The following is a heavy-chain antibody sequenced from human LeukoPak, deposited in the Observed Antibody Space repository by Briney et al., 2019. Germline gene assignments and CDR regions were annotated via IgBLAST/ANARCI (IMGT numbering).Heavy chain of an antibody. J-gene: IGHJ4*02. V-gene: IGHV1-69*04. CDR2: IIPILGIA. D-gene: IGHD3-9*01. Sequence: SVKVSCKASGCTFSSYAISWVRQAPGQGLEWMGRIIPILGIANYAQKFQGRVTITGDKSTSTAYMELSSLRSEDTAVYYCARGLDYDILTGYFDYWGQGTLVTVSS. CDR3: ARGLDYDILTGYFDY. CDR1: GCTFSSYA.